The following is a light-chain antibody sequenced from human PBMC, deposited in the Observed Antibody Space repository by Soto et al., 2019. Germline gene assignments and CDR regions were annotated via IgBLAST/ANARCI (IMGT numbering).Light chain of an antibody. J-gene: IGKJ1*01. CDR3: QHYGSSVPWT. CDR1: QSVTTNY. CDR2: AAS. Sequence: EVVLTQSPGTVSLSPGERATLSCRASQSVTTNYLAWYQQQPGQAPRLLIYAASSRATGIPDRFSGSGSGTDFTLSINRVESKDFAVYYCQHYGSSVPWTFGQGTKVEIK. V-gene: IGKV3-20*01.